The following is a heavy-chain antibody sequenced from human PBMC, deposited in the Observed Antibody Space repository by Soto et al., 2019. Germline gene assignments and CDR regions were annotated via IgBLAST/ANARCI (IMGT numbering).Heavy chain of an antibody. CDR3: ARDFTDSSGPTLGMGV. D-gene: IGHD6-19*01. CDR2: IYYSGST. CDR1: GGSISSGGYY. J-gene: IGHJ6*02. Sequence: SETLSLTCTVSGGSISSGGYYWSWIRQHPGKGLEWIGYIYYSGSTYYNPSLKSRVTISVDTSKDQFSLKLSSVTAADTAVFYCARDFTDSSGPTLGMGVWGQGTTVTVSS. V-gene: IGHV4-31*03.